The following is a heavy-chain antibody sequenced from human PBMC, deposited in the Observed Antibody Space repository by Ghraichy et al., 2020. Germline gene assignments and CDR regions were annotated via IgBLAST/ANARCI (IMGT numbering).Heavy chain of an antibody. CDR1: GFTFDRYW. V-gene: IGHV3-7*01. CDR2: INQEGSEK. D-gene: IGHD4-17*01. J-gene: IGHJ4*02. CDR3: ASHDYGDYASLDY. Sequence: GGSLRLSCVASGFTFDRYWMSWVRQAPGKGLEWVANINQEGSEKYYVDSVKGRFIISRDNGKNSLYLQMNSLRAEDTAVYYCASHDYGDYASLDYWGQGTLVTVSS.